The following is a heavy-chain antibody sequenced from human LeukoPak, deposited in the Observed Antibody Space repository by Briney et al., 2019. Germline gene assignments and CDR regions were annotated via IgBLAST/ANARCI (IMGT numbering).Heavy chain of an antibody. CDR2: IYYSGST. V-gene: IGHV4-39*01. D-gene: IGHD5-18*01. CDR1: GDSIRSNTNY. Sequence: SETLSLTCTVSGDSIRSNTNYWGWIRQPPGKGLEWIGRIYYSGSTYYNPSLKSRVTISVDTSKNQFSLKLSSVTAADTAVYYCARHGVRSPAQLWYSPRYYFDYWGQGTLVTVSS. CDR3: ARHGVRSPAQLWYSPRYYFDY. J-gene: IGHJ4*02.